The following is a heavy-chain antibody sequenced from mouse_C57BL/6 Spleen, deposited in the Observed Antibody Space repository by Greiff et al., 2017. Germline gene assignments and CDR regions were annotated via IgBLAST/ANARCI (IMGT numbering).Heavy chain of an antibody. CDR2: INPSSGYT. V-gene: IGHV1-4*01. Sequence: VQLQQSGAELARPGASVKMSCKASGYTFTSYTMHWVKQRPGQGLEWIGYINPSSGYTKYNQKFKDKATLTADKSSSTAYMQLSSLTSEDSAVYSCARSGLLLRGDDWGQGTTLTVSS. J-gene: IGHJ2*01. CDR1: GYTFTSYT. D-gene: IGHD1-1*01. CDR3: ARSGLLLRGDD.